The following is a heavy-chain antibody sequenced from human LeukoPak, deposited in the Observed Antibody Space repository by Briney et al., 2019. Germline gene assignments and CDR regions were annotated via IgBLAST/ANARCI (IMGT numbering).Heavy chain of an antibody. CDR2: ISWNGGYT. D-gene: IGHD6-19*01. CDR1: GFTFDNYS. V-gene: IGHV3-9*01. CDR3: AKVRGTYSSGYFFDY. J-gene: IGHJ4*02. Sequence: GGSLRLSCAASGFTFDNYSMHWVRQAPGKGLEWLSLISWNGGYTGYADSVKGRFTISRDNAKKSLDLQMNSLRAEDTAFYYCAKVRGTYSSGYFFDYWGQGTLVTVSS.